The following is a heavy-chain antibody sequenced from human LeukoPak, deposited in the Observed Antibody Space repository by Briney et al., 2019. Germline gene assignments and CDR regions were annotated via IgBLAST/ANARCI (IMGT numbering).Heavy chain of an antibody. J-gene: IGHJ3*02. CDR1: GFTFSSYA. V-gene: IGHV3-64*01. D-gene: IGHD3-22*01. CDR3: ARDALSYYYDSSGYGIGNAFDI. Sequence: GGSLRLSCAASGFTFSSYAMHWVRQAPGKGLEYVSAISSNGGSTYYANSVKGRFTISRDNAKNSLYLQMNSLRAEDTAVYYCARDALSYYYDSSGYGIGNAFDIWGQGTMVTVSS. CDR2: ISSNGGST.